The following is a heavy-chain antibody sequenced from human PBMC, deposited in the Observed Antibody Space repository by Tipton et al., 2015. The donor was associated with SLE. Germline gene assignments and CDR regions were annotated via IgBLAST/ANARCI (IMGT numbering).Heavy chain of an antibody. CDR3: ARDGSVSPLDV. CDR2: VSTTGNN. V-gene: IGHV4-4*07. CDR1: GGSTSDTN. D-gene: IGHD5/OR15-5a*01. Sequence: TLSLTCAVYGGSTSDTNWSWIRLPAGKGLEWIGRVSTTGNNNNNPSLKSRVTMSVDTSKNQVSLKLASVTAADTAVYYCARDGSVSPLDVWGQGTSVVVSS. J-gene: IGHJ3*01.